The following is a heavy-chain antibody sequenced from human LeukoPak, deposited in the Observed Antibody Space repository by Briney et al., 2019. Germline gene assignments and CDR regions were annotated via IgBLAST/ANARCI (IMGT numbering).Heavy chain of an antibody. D-gene: IGHD5-12*01. Sequence: GGSLRLSCAASGLTVSSNYMSWVRQAPGKGLEWVSVIYSGGYTYYADSVKGRFTISRDNAKNSVYLQMNSLRPEDTAVYYCSRDRLGGLDLWGQGTQVTVSS. V-gene: IGHV3-66*01. CDR1: GLTVSSNY. CDR2: IYSGGYT. J-gene: IGHJ5*02. CDR3: SRDRLGGLDL.